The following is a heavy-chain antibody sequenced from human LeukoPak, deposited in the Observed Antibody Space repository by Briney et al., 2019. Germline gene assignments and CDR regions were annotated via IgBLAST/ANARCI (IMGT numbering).Heavy chain of an antibody. V-gene: IGHV3-23*01. CDR2: INGSGART. J-gene: IGHJ3*02. Sequence: GGSLRLSCEVYGFTFSNYAMSWVRQAPGKGLQWVSTINGSGARTYYADSVKGRFTKSRDNSKNTLYVQMNSLRAEDTAVYYCAKVGSEGATKGDGFDIWGQGTMVTVSS. D-gene: IGHD2-8*01. CDR3: AKVGSEGATKGDGFDI. CDR1: GFTFSNYA.